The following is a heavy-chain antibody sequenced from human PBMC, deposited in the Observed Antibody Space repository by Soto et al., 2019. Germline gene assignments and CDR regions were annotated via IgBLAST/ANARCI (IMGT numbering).Heavy chain of an antibody. CDR3: ARGSHRDYGDNGYFKF. V-gene: IGHV3-9*01. J-gene: IGHJ4*02. CDR2: IHWHSVSI. Sequence: GGSLRLSCAASGFTFDDFAMHWVRQAPGKGLEWVSGIHWHSVSIASADSVKGRFTISRDNIKDSLYLQMNSLRPEDTALYYCARGSHRDYGDNGYFKFWGRGTLVTVSS. CDR1: GFTFDDFA. D-gene: IGHD4-17*01.